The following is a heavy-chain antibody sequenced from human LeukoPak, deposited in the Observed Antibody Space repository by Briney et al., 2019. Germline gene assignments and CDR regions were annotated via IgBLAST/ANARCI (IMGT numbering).Heavy chain of an antibody. V-gene: IGHV3-66*01. CDR2: MYTLGNT. Sequence: GVLRLSCAASGFTVSTNYMTWIRQAPGKGLEWVSVMYTLGNTNYADSVRGRFTISRDNAKNSLYLQMNSLRAEDTAVYYCAELGITMIGGVWGKGTTVTISS. D-gene: IGHD3-10*02. J-gene: IGHJ6*04. CDR3: AELGITMIGGV. CDR1: GFTVSTNY.